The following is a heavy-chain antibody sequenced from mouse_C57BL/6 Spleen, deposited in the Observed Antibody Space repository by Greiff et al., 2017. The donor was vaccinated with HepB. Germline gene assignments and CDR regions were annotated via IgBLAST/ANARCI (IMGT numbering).Heavy chain of an antibody. CDR2: ISNGGGST. J-gene: IGHJ1*03. D-gene: IGHD1-1*01. Sequence: EVMLVESGGGLVQPGGSLKLSCAASGFTFSDYYMYWVRQTPEKRLEWVAYISNGGGSTYYPDTVKGRFTISRDNAKNTLYLQMSRLKSEDTAMYYCARRGLDYYGSSDSWYFDVWGTGTTVTVSS. V-gene: IGHV5-12*01. CDR3: ARRGLDYYGSSDSWYFDV. CDR1: GFTFSDYY.